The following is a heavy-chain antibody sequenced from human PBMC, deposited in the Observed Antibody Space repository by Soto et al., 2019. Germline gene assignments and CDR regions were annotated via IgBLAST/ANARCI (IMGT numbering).Heavy chain of an antibody. D-gene: IGHD2-2*01. CDR1: GFTFSRYA. CDR3: AKYREGYCSSTSCLKTFDY. CDR2: ISGSGGST. V-gene: IGHV3-23*01. J-gene: IGHJ4*02. Sequence: GGSLRLSCAASGFTFSRYAMSWVRQAPGKGLEWVSAISGSGGSTYYAEYVKGRFTISRDNSKNTLYLQMNSLRAEDTAVYYCAKYREGYCSSTSCLKTFDYWGQGTLVTVSS.